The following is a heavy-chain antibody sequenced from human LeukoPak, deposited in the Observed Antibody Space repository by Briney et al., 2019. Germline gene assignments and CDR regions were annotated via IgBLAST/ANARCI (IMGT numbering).Heavy chain of an antibody. CDR3: ARQRIVVVPAAIPGVFDY. Sequence: SETLSLTCTVSGGSISSSSYYWGWIRQPPGKGLEWIGSIYYSGSTYYNPSLKSRVTISVDTSKNQFSLKLSSVTAADTAVYYCARQRIVVVPAAIPGVFDYWGQGTLVTVSS. CDR2: IYYSGST. J-gene: IGHJ4*02. V-gene: IGHV4-39*01. CDR1: GGSISSSSYY. D-gene: IGHD2-2*02.